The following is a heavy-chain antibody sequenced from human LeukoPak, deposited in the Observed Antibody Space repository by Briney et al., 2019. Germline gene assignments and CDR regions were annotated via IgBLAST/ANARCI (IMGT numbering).Heavy chain of an antibody. CDR1: GFTFNNYA. CDR3: LKDLTGSGDY. CDR2: ITSNGGTT. J-gene: IGHJ4*02. D-gene: IGHD3-10*01. V-gene: IGHV3-64D*06. Sequence: PGGSLRLSCSASGFTFNNYAMHWVRQAPGKGLEYVSAITSNGGTTYYGDSVRGRFTISRDNSKNTVYLQMSSLRPEDTAVYYCLKDLTGSGDYWGQGTLVTVFS.